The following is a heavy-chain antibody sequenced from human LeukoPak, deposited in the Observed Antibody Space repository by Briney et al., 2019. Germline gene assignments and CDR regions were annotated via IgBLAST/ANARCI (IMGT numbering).Heavy chain of an antibody. Sequence: PGGSLRLSCAASGFSVSSHYISWVRQAPGKGLEWVSLSYSSGSTYYADSVKGRFTISRDNSKNALYLQMSSLRAEDTAVYYCARALYSGSSGYWGQGTLVTVSS. CDR1: GFSVSSHY. V-gene: IGHV3-53*01. CDR2: SYSSGST. J-gene: IGHJ4*02. D-gene: IGHD6-6*01. CDR3: ARALYSGSSGY.